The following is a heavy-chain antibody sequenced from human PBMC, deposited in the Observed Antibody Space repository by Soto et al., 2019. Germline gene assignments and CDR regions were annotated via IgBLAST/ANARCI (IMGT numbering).Heavy chain of an antibody. CDR1: GYIFTSYA. J-gene: IGHJ4*02. CDR2: INAGNGNT. Sequence: QVQLVQSGAEVKKPGASVKVSCKTSGYIFTSYAMHWVRQAPGQRPEWMGWINAGNGNTKYAQNFVGRVTFIRDPSASTVYMELTSLRSDDTAVYYCARGNTAHADYWGQGTLVTVSS. D-gene: IGHD2-2*01. V-gene: IGHV1-3*01. CDR3: ARGNTAHADY.